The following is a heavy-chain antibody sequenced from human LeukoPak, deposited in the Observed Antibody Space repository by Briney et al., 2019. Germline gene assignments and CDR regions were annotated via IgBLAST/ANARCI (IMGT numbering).Heavy chain of an antibody. D-gene: IGHD6-6*01. Sequence: SETLSLTCTVSGGSISSYYWSWIRQPPGKGLEWIGYIQNSGSTNYNPSLKSRVTISVDTSKNQFSLKLSSVTAADTAVYYCARTYSSSSGWFDPWGQRTLVTVSS. V-gene: IGHV4-59*08. J-gene: IGHJ5*02. CDR1: GGSISSYY. CDR2: IQNSGST. CDR3: ARTYSSSSGWFDP.